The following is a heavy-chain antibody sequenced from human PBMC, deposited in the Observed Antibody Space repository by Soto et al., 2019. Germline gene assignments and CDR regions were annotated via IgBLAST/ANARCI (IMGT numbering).Heavy chain of an antibody. J-gene: IGHJ4*02. Sequence: SETLSLTWTVSGGSISSYYWSWIRQPAGKGLEWIGRIYTSGSTNYNPCLKSRVTISVDTSKNQFSLRLSSVTAADTVVYYCARYLCLSSSCPRVKPLDYWRQGTLVTVAS. CDR2: IYTSGST. D-gene: IGHD6-6*01. CDR3: ARYLCLSSSCPRVKPLDY. V-gene: IGHV4-4*07. CDR1: GGSISSYY.